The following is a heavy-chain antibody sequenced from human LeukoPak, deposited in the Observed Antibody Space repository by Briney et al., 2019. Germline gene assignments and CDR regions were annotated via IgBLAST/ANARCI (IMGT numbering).Heavy chain of an antibody. CDR3: ARRSSSGWYPDYYYYYMDV. CDR1: GFTFNNYA. J-gene: IGHJ6*03. Sequence: GGSLRLSCAASGFTFNNYAMNWVRQAPGKGLEWVSSISGSGGNTYYADSVKGRFTISRDNSKNTLYLKMNSLRGEDTAVYYCARRSSSGWYPDYYYYYMDVWGKGTTVTISS. CDR2: ISGSGGNT. V-gene: IGHV3-23*01. D-gene: IGHD6-19*01.